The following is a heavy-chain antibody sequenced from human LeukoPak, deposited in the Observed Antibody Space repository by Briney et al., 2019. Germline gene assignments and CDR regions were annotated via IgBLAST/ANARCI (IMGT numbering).Heavy chain of an antibody. CDR1: GFTFSDYN. V-gene: IGHV3-11*04. Sequence: GGSLRLSCAASGFTFSDYNMGWMRQAPGKGLEWVSYTRNSDNNMFYADSVKGRFTISRDNAKNSLYLQMNSLRAEDTAVYYCARTPAAQLRRHYFDYWGQGTLVTVSS. CDR2: TRNSDNNM. D-gene: IGHD6-13*01. J-gene: IGHJ4*02. CDR3: ARTPAAQLRRHYFDY.